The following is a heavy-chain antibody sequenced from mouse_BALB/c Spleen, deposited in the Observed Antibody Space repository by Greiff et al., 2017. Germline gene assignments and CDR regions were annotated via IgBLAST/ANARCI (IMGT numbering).Heavy chain of an antibody. Sequence: QVQLQQSGAELARPGASVKLSCKASGYTFTSYWMQWVKQRPGQGLEWIGAIYPGDGDTRYTQKFKGKATLTADKSSSTAYMQLSSLASEDSAVYYCARSGGRWGYYAMDYWGQGTSVTVSS. CDR2: IYPGDGDT. J-gene: IGHJ4*01. CDR3: ARSGGRWGYYAMDY. V-gene: IGHV1-87*01. D-gene: IGHD1-1*01. CDR1: GYTFTSYW.